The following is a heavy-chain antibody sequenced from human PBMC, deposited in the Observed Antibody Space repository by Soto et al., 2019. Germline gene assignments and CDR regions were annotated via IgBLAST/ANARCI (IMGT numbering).Heavy chain of an antibody. CDR3: TTVGDYGDYYYGMDV. D-gene: IGHD4-17*01. V-gene: IGHV3-15*01. CDR2: IKSKTDGGTT. J-gene: IGHJ6*02. CDR1: GFTFSNAW. Sequence: GVSLRLSCAASGFTFSNAWMSWVRQAPGKGLEWVGRIKSKTDGGTTDYAAPVKGRFTISRDDSKNTLYLQMNSLKTEDTAVYYCTTVGDYGDYYYGMDVWGQGTTVTVSS.